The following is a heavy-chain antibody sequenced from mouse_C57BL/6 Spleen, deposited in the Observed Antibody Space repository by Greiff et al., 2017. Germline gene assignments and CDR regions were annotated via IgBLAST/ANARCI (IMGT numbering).Heavy chain of an antibody. CDR2: ISSCSSTI. J-gene: IGHJ4*01. CDR3: ARRILHYYAMDY. V-gene: IGHV5-17*01. CDR1: GFTFSDYG. Sequence: EVKLMESGGGLVKPGGSLKLSCAASGFTFSDYGMHLVRQAPEKGLEWVSYISSCSSTIYYADTVKGRFTISRDNAKNTLYLQMTSLRSEDTAMYYCARRILHYYAMDYWGQGTSVTVSS.